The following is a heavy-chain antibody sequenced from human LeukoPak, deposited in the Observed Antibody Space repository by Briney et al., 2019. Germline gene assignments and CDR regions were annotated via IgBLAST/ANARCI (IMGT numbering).Heavy chain of an antibody. Sequence: ASVKVSCRASGYIFTDYYLHWVRQAPGQGLEWMGWINPNNGDTKFAQKFQGRVTMTGDTSISTAYMELSRLISDDTAMYYCARDRKDKYCSGGSCRHYDSWGQGTLVTVSS. CDR2: INPNNGDT. CDR1: GYIFTDYY. V-gene: IGHV1-2*02. J-gene: IGHJ4*02. D-gene: IGHD2-15*01. CDR3: ARDRKDKYCSGGSCRHYDS.